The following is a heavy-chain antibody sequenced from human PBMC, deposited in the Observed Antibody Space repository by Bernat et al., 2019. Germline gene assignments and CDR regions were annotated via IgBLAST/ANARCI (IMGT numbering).Heavy chain of an antibody. Sequence: QVQLVQSGAEVKKPGASVTVSCKASGYTFTSYAMHWVRQAPGQRLEGTGGRNAGNGNTKYSQKFEGRVTITRDTSASTAYMEMSSLSSEDTAVYYCARDYPNMCRSTSCYQELDYWGQGTLVTVSS. CDR3: ARDYPNMCRSTSCYQELDY. V-gene: IGHV1-3*01. D-gene: IGHD2-2*01. CDR2: RNAGNGNT. J-gene: IGHJ4*02. CDR1: GYTFTSYA.